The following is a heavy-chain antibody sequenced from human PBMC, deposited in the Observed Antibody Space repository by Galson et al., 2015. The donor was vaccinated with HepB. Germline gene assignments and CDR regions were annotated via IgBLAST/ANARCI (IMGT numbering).Heavy chain of an antibody. D-gene: IGHD5-18*01. V-gene: IGHV3-66*01. Sequence: SLRLSCAASGFTVSNNYMSWVRQAPGKGLEWVSVIYSDGSTYYADSVKGRFTISRDNSKNTLYLQMDSLRADDTAVYYCAREGAWRDSYGSYGVNLWGQGTTVTVSS. CDR3: AREGAWRDSYGSYGVNL. J-gene: IGHJ6*02. CDR2: IYSDGST. CDR1: GFTVSNNY.